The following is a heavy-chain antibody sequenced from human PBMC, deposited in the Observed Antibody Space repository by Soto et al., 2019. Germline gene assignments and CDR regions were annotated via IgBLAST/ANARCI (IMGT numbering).Heavy chain of an antibody. D-gene: IGHD2-15*01. CDR1: GGTFSSYA. CDR3: AGTPYSKYYYYGMDV. J-gene: IGHJ6*02. CDR2: IIPIFGTA. Sequence: ASVKVSCKASGGTFSSYAISWVRQAPGQGLEWMGGIIPIFGTANYAQKFQGRVTITADESTSTAYMELSSLGSEDTAVYYCAGTPYSKYYYYGMDVWGQGTTVTVSS. V-gene: IGHV1-69*13.